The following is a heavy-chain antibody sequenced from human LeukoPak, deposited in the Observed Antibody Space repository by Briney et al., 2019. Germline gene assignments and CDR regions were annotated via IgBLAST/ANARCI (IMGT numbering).Heavy chain of an antibody. CDR2: IKQDGSEK. Sequence: PGGSLRLSCAASGFTFSSYWMSWVRQAPGKGLEWVANIKQDGSEKYYVDSVKGRFTISRDNAKNSLYLQMNSLRAEDTAVYYCARDSSGWYYNWLDPWGQGTLVTVSS. CDR3: ARDSSGWYYNWLDP. V-gene: IGHV3-7*04. J-gene: IGHJ5*02. D-gene: IGHD6-19*01. CDR1: GFTFSSYW.